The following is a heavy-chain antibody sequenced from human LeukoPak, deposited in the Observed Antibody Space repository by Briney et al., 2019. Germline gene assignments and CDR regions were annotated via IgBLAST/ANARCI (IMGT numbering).Heavy chain of an antibody. CDR1: GTSIRSYY. Sequence: SETLSLTCTVSGTSIRSYYWSWIRQPPGKGLECIGYIYYTGSTNYNYNPSLKSRVTISVDTSKNQFSLKLSSVTAADTAVYYCARHGPRRDGYNYDYWGPGTLVTVSS. CDR3: ARHGPRRDGYNYDY. D-gene: IGHD5-24*01. CDR2: IYYTGSTNY. V-gene: IGHV4-59*08. J-gene: IGHJ4*02.